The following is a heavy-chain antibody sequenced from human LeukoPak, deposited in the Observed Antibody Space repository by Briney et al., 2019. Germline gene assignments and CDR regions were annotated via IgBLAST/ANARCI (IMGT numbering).Heavy chain of an antibody. Sequence: GGSLSLSCAASGVTLSSYAMSWVRQAPGEGLEWVSSISGSGGSTFYADSVKGRFTISRHNSKKTLYLQVNSLSAEHTGVYYCAGGPRSYWGQGTLVTVSS. CDR3: AGGPRSY. V-gene: IGHV3-23*01. J-gene: IGHJ4*02. D-gene: IGHD4-23*01. CDR1: GVTLSSYA. CDR2: ISGSGGST.